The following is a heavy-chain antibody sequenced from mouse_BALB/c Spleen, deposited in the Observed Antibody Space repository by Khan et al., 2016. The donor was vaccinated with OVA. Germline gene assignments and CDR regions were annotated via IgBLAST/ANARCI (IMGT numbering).Heavy chain of an antibody. Sequence: DLVKPGASVKLSCRASGYTFTSYWINWIKQRPGQGLEWIGRIAPGSGSTSYNEMFKGKATLTVDTSSSTAYIQLSSLSSEDSAVCCWARSKYYGSGLYAMDYWGQGTSVTVSS. CDR1: GYTFTSYW. CDR3: ARSKYYGSGLYAMDY. V-gene: IGHV1S41*01. D-gene: IGHD1-1*01. CDR2: IAPGSGST. J-gene: IGHJ4*01.